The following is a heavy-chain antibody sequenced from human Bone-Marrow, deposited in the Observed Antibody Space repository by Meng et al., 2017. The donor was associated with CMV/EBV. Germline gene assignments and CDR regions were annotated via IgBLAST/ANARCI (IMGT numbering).Heavy chain of an antibody. CDR2: MSASGGST. CDR1: GFTFSSYA. CDR3: ARDPDYGDYVGDWFDP. Sequence: GGSLRLSCAASGFTFSSYAMSWVRQAPGKGLEWVSSMSASGGSTLYADSVKGRLTISRDNSKNTLYLQMNSLRAEDTAVYYCARDPDYGDYVGDWFDPWGQATLATSSS. J-gene: IGHJ5*02. V-gene: IGHV3-23*01. D-gene: IGHD4-17*01.